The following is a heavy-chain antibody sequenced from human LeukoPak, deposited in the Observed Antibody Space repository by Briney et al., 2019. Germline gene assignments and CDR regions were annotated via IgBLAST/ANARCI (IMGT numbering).Heavy chain of an antibody. J-gene: IGHJ4*02. CDR3: TTDGSRIAVAGTMGYYFDY. CDR1: GFTFSGYA. Sequence: GGSLRLSCAASGFTFSGYAMSWVRQAPGKGLEWVSAISGSGGSTYYADSVKGRFTISRDNSKNTLYLQMNSLRAEDTAVYYCTTDGSRIAVAGTMGYYFDYWGQGTLVTVSS. D-gene: IGHD6-19*01. V-gene: IGHV3-23*01. CDR2: ISGSGGST.